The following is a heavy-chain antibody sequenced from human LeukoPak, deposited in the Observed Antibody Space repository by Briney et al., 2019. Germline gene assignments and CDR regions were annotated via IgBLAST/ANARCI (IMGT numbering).Heavy chain of an antibody. CDR3: AKDSLITMIAGAFDI. CDR2: ISGSGGST. V-gene: IGHV3-23*01. D-gene: IGHD3-22*01. J-gene: IGHJ3*02. Sequence: VGSLRLSCAASGFTFSSYAMSWVRQAPGKGLEWVSAISGSGGSTYYADSVKGRFTISRDNSKNTLYLQMNSLRAEDTAVYYCAKDSLITMIAGAFDIWGQGTMVTVSS. CDR1: GFTFSSYA.